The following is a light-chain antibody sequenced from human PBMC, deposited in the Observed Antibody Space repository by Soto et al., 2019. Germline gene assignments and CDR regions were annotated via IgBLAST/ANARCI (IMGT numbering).Light chain of an antibody. V-gene: IGKV3-15*01. Sequence: EIVMTQSPATLSVSPGERATLSCRASQSISTELAWYQQKPGRPPRLLIYSASTRATGVPARFTGSGSGSEFTLTISGLQSEDFAVYYCQQYNNWAWTFGQGTKV. CDR1: QSISTE. J-gene: IGKJ1*01. CDR2: SAS. CDR3: QQYNNWAWT.